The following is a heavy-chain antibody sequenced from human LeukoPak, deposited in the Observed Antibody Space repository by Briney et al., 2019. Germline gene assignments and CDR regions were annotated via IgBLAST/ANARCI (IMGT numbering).Heavy chain of an antibody. CDR3: ARDIVRDSSGYYLGY. CDR2: ISSSGSTI. D-gene: IGHD3-22*01. Sequence: GGSLRLSCAASGFTFSDYYMSWIRQAPGKGLEWVSYISSSGSTIYYADSVKGRFTISRDNAKNSLYLQMNSLRAEDTAVYYCARDIVRDSSGYYLGYWGQGTLVTVSS. CDR1: GFTFSDYY. V-gene: IGHV3-11*01. J-gene: IGHJ4*02.